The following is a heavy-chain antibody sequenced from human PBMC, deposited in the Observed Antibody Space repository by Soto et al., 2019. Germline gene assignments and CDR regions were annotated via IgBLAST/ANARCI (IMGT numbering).Heavy chain of an antibody. CDR3: VRRHVSASGIDWFDP. Sequence: GASVKVSCKASGYTFSSYGIHWVRQAHGQRLEWMGWINAANGDTIYSPKFQGRVTITRDTSASTAYMELSSLRSEDTAVYYCVRRHVSASGIDWFDPWGQGTLVTVSP. CDR1: GYTFSSYG. D-gene: IGHD6-13*01. CDR2: INAANGDT. V-gene: IGHV1-3*01. J-gene: IGHJ5*02.